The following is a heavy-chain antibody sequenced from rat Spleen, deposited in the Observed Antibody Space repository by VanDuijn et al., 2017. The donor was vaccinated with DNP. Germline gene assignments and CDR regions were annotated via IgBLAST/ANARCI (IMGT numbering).Heavy chain of an antibody. CDR1: GFSFSDYD. V-gene: IGHV5S23*01. CDR3: ARDNYGTSGAMDA. CDR2: ISPSGGST. D-gene: IGHD1-11*01. Sequence: EVQLVGSGGGLVQSGRSLKLSCAASGFSFSDYDMAWVRQAPPKGLEWVTAISPSGGSTYYRDSVKGRFTISRDDAKSTLYLQMDSLRSEDTATYYCARDNYGTSGAMDAWGQGTSVSVSS. J-gene: IGHJ4*01.